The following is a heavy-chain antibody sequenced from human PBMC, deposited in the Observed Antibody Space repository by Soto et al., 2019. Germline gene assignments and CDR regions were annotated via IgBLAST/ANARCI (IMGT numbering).Heavy chain of an antibody. CDR2: IIPIFGTA. Sequence: SVKVSCKASGGTFSSYAISWVRQAPGQGLEWMGGIIPIFGTANYAQKFQGRVTITADESTSTAYMELSSLRSEGTAVYYCASPAVAGQRYYFDYWGQGTLVTVSS. CDR3: ASPAVAGQRYYFDY. V-gene: IGHV1-69*13. D-gene: IGHD6-19*01. J-gene: IGHJ4*02. CDR1: GGTFSSYA.